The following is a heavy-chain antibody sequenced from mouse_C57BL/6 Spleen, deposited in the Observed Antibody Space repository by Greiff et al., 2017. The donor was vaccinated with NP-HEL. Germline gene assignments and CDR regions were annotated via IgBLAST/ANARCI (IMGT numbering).Heavy chain of an antibody. CDR1: GYTFTDYY. J-gene: IGHJ4*01. CDR2: IFPGSGST. D-gene: IGHD2-10*01. CDR3: ARSAYYGNYFYYAMDY. Sequence: QVQLKESGPELVKPGASVKISCKASGYTFTDYYINWVKQRPGQGLEWIGWIFPGSGSTYYNEKFKGKATLTVDKSSSTAYMLLSSLTSEDSAVYFCARSAYYGNYFYYAMDYWGQGTSVTVSS. V-gene: IGHV1-75*01.